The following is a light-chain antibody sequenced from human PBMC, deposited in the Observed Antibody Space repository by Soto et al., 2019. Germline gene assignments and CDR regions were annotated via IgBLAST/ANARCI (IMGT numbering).Light chain of an antibody. V-gene: IGKV3-15*01. J-gene: IGKJ2*01. CDR2: DAS. Sequence: EVVMTQSPATLSVSPGERATLSCRASQSVRSNLVWYQQKPGQPPRLLIYDASTRATGIPARFSGSGSGTDFTLTISSLQSEDFALYFCQQCNNWPYTFGLGTKLESK. CDR1: QSVRSN. CDR3: QQCNNWPYT.